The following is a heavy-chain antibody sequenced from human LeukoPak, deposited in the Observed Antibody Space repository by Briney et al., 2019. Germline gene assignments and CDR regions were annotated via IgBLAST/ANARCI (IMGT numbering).Heavy chain of an antibody. J-gene: IGHJ6*03. CDR3: ARRAEGDYSNSPGSDYYYYYHMDV. Sequence: SETLSLTCTVSGGSISTGSYCWGWIRQPPGKGLEWIGSMYYSGSTYYNPSLKSRVTISVDTSKNQFSLKLSSVTAADTAVYYCARRAEGDYSNSPGSDYYYYYHMDVWGKGTTVTVSS. CDR2: MYYSGST. D-gene: IGHD4-11*01. V-gene: IGHV4-39*01. CDR1: GGSISTGSYC.